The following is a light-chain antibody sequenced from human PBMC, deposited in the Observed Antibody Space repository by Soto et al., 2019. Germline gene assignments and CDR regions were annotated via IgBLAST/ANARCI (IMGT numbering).Light chain of an antibody. Sequence: EIVLTQSPATLSLSPGERATLSCRASQSVSSYLAWNQQKPGQAPRLLIYDASSRAIGIPARFSGSGSGTDFTLTISSLEPEDFAVYFCQQRSNWPITFGQGTRLEIK. CDR2: DAS. V-gene: IGKV3-11*01. CDR1: QSVSSY. J-gene: IGKJ5*01. CDR3: QQRSNWPIT.